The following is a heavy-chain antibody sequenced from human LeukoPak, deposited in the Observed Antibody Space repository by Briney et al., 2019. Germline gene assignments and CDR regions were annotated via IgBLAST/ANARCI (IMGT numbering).Heavy chain of an antibody. Sequence: ASVKVSCKASGYTFTSYDINWVRQATGQGLEWMGWMNPNSGDTGYAQKFQGRVTMTRNTSISTAYMELSSLRSEDTAVYYCARAGWPGYYYYYMDVWGKGTTVTVSS. D-gene: IGHD2-15*01. CDR2: MNPNSGDT. CDR1: GYTFTSYD. V-gene: IGHV1-8*01. CDR3: ARAGWPGYYYYYMDV. J-gene: IGHJ6*03.